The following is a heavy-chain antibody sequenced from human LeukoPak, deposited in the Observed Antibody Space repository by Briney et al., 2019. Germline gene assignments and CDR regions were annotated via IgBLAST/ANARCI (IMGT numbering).Heavy chain of an antibody. CDR2: INPSGSST. Sequence: ASVKLSCKASGYSFTSHYMHWVRQAPGQGLEWLGLINPSGSSTLYAQKFQGGVTMTRDMSTTTDYMELSSLRSEDTAVYYCARDNSVGDVAWWFDPWGQGTLVTVSS. V-gene: IGHV1-46*01. J-gene: IGHJ5*02. CDR1: GYSFTSHY. CDR3: ARDNSVGDVAWWFDP. D-gene: IGHD1-26*01.